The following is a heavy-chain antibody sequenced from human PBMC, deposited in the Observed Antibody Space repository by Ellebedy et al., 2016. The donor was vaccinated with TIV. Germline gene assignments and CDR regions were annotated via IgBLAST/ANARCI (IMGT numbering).Heavy chain of an antibody. J-gene: IGHJ4*02. CDR1: GFTFNSHS. Sequence: PGGSLRLSCAASGFTFNSHSMNWVRQAPGKGPEWVSYISYSGDLMYYADSVKGRFTTSRDNAGNSLYLQMNSLRAEDTAVYYCARLGVIAAAGASDYWGQGTLVIVSS. CDR2: ISYSGDLM. D-gene: IGHD6-13*01. V-gene: IGHV3-21*04. CDR3: ARLGVIAAAGASDY.